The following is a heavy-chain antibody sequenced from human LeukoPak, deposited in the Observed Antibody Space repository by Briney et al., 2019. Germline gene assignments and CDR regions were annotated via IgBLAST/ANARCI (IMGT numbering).Heavy chain of an antibody. V-gene: IGHV1-18*01. CDR3: ARWGLVAPGTYYYYYMDV. D-gene: IGHD2-2*01. CDR1: GYTFTNYG. J-gene: IGHJ6*03. CDR2: INAYNGDT. Sequence: ASVKVSCKASGYTFTNYGVSWVRQAPGQGLEWMGWINAYNGDTHYAQNLQGRLTMTTDTSTSTAFMELRSLRPDDTAVYYCARWGLVAPGTYYYYYMDVWGKGTTVTVSS.